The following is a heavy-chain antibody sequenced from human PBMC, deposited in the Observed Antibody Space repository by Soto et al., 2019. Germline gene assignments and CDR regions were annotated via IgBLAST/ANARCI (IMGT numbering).Heavy chain of an antibody. D-gene: IGHD6-6*01. Sequence: PGGSLRLSCAASGFSFDSFGMSWVRQAPGKGLEWVSGFSGTAGGTYYADSVKGRFTLSRDSSKNTVYLQMNSLRAEDTAVYYCARGSGMTPRPGDSWGQGTLVTVSS. V-gene: IGHV3-23*01. CDR1: GFSFDSFG. J-gene: IGHJ4*02. CDR2: FSGTAGGT. CDR3: ARGSGMTPRPGDS.